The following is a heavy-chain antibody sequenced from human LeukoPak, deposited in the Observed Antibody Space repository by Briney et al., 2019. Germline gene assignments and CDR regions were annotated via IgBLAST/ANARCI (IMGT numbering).Heavy chain of an antibody. Sequence: ASVKVSCKASGYTFTSYDINWVRQATGQGLEWMGWMNPNSGNTGYAQKFQGRVTMTRNTSISTAYMELSSPRSEDTAVYYCARGGRWQQLVTYWGQGTLVTVSS. CDR3: ARGGRWQQLVTY. CDR2: MNPNSGNT. CDR1: GYTFTSYD. D-gene: IGHD6-13*01. V-gene: IGHV1-8*01. J-gene: IGHJ4*02.